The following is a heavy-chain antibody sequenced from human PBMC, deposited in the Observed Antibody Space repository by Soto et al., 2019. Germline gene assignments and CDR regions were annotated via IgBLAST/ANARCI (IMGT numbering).Heavy chain of an antibody. CDR2: ISGSAGAT. CDR3: ARQDYSTTWYLSY. Sequence: GGSLRLSFAASGFTFSAYAMSWVRQAPGKGLEWVSVISGSAGATYYADSVKGRFTISRDNSKNTLYLQMNSLRAEDTAVYYCARQDYSTTWYLSYWGQGTLVTVSS. J-gene: IGHJ4*02. V-gene: IGHV3-23*01. D-gene: IGHD6-13*01. CDR1: GFTFSAYA.